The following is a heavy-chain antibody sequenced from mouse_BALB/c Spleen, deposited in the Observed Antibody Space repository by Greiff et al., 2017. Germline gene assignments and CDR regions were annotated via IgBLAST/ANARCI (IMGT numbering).Heavy chain of an antibody. J-gene: IGHJ2*01. D-gene: IGHD1-1*01. CDR2: IDPSDSYT. CDR3: TRDRITTVGAFDY. CDR1: GYTFTSYW. Sequence: QVQLQQPGAELVKPGASVKMSCKASGYTFTSYWMHWVKQRPGQGLEWIGVIDPSDSYTSYNQKFKGKATLTVDTSSSTAYMQLSSLTSEDSAVYYCTRDRITTVGAFDYWGQGTTLTVSS. V-gene: IGHV1S127*01.